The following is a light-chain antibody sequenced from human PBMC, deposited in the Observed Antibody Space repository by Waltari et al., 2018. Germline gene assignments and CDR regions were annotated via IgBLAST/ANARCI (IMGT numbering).Light chain of an antibody. J-gene: IGKJ1*01. V-gene: IGKV3-15*01. CDR2: GAS. CDR1: QSVGTN. Sequence: DIVMTQSPATLSVSPGERATLPCRASQSVGTNFAWYQPRPGQAPRLLLYGASSRATGIPARFSGSGSGTDFTLTINSLQPEDFALYYCQQYHNWPPWAFGQGTKVEIK. CDR3: QQYHNWPPWA.